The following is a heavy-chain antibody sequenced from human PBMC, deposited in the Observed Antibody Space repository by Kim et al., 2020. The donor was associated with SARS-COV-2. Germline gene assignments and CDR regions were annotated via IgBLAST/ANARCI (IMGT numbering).Heavy chain of an antibody. CDR3: ARRRYGSGSHFDY. J-gene: IGHJ4*02. Sequence: SQTLSLTCAVYGGSFSGYYWSWIRQPPGTGLEWIGEINHSGSTNYNPSLKSRVTISVDTSKNQFSLKLSSVTAADTAVYYCARRRYGSGSHFDYWGQGTLVTVSS. CDR2: INHSGST. D-gene: IGHD3-10*01. CDR1: GGSFSGYY. V-gene: IGHV4-34*01.